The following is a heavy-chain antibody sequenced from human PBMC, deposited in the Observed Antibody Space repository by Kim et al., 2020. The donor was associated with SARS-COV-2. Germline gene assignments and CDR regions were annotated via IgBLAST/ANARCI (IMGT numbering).Heavy chain of an antibody. CDR3: ASSITGTPYFDY. Sequence: NFNPSLKSRVTISVYTSKNQFSLKLSSVTAADTAVYYCASSITGTPYFDYWGQGTLVTVSS. J-gene: IGHJ4*02. D-gene: IGHD1-20*01. V-gene: IGHV4-59*01.